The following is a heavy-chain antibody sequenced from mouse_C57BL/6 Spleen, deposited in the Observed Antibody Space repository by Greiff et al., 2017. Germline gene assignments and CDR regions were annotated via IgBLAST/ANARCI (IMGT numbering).Heavy chain of an antibody. CDR1: GYTFTSYW. D-gene: IGHD1-1*01. V-gene: IGHV1-55*01. CDR2: IYPGSGST. CDR3: ARYGLRSPYYFDD. Sequence: VQLQQPGAELVKPGASVKMSCKASGYTFTSYWITWVKQRPGQGLEWIGDIYPGSGSTNYNEKFKSKATLTVDTSSSTAYMQLSSLTSEDSAFYYCARYGLRSPYYFDDWGKGTTLTVSS. J-gene: IGHJ2*01.